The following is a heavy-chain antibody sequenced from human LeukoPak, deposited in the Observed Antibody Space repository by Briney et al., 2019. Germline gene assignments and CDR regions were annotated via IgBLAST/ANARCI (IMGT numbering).Heavy chain of an antibody. V-gene: IGHV4-31*03. CDR1: GGSISSGGYY. CDR2: IYYSGST. CDR3: ARVEVPPGRMDYYYYMDV. D-gene: IGHD1-1*01. Sequence: SQTLSLTCTVSGGSISSGGYYWSWIRQHPGKGLEWIGYIYYSGSTYYSPSLKSRVTISVDTSKNQFSLKLSSVTAADTAVYYCARVEVPPGRMDYYYYMDVWGKGTTVTVSS. J-gene: IGHJ6*03.